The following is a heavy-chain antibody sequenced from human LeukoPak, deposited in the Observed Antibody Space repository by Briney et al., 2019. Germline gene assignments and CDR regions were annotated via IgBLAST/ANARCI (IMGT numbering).Heavy chain of an antibody. CDR2: IYPGDSDT. D-gene: IGHD6-6*01. CDR3: ARAYIPSSSNYYYYYMDV. J-gene: IGHJ6*03. V-gene: IGHV5-51*01. CDR1: GYSFTSYW. Sequence: GESLKISCKGSGYSFTSYWIGWVRQMPGKGLEWMGIIYPGDSDTRYSPSFQGQVTISADKSISTAYLQWSSLKASGTAMYYCARAYIPSSSNYYYYYMDVWGKGTTVTVSS.